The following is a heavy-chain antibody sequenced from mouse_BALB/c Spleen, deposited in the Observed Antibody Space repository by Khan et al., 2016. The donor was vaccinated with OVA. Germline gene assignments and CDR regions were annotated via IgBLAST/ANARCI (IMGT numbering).Heavy chain of an antibody. V-gene: IGHV5-6*02. CDR1: GFSFSSYS. CDR3: ASHVTGSFAY. CDR2: ISSGGDYT. D-gene: IGHD4-1*01. J-gene: IGHJ3*01. Sequence: EVKLVESGGDLVRPGGSLKLSCAASGFSFSSYSMSWVRQTPDKRLEWVATISSGGDYTYYPDSVKGRFTISRDNAKNTLYLHMSSLKSEDTAIYYCASHVTGSFAYWGQGTLVTVSA.